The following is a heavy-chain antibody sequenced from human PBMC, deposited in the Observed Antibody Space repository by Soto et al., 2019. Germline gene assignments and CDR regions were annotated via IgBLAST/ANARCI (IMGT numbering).Heavy chain of an antibody. V-gene: IGHV2-5*02. CDR1: GFSLSTSGVG. CDR2: IYWDDDK. CDR3: ARDSSGYYGFDY. J-gene: IGHJ4*02. Sequence: SGPTLVNETQSLTLTCTFSGFSLSTSGVGVGWIRQPPGKALEWLALIYWDDDKRYSPSLKSRLTITKDTSKNQVVLTMTNMEPVDTATYYCARDSSGYYGFDYWGQGTLVTVSS. D-gene: IGHD3-22*01.